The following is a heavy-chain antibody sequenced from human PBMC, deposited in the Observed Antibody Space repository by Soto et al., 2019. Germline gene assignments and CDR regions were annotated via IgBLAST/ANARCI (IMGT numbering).Heavy chain of an antibody. Sequence: ASVKVSCKASGYTFTSYGISWVRQAPGQGLEWMGWISAYNGNTNYAQKLQGRVTMTTDTSTSTAYMGLRSLRSDDTAVYYCARDVVLRFGELLYSHDAFDIWGQGTMVTVSS. CDR2: ISAYNGNT. D-gene: IGHD3-10*01. CDR3: ARDVVLRFGELLYSHDAFDI. J-gene: IGHJ3*02. V-gene: IGHV1-18*01. CDR1: GYTFTSYG.